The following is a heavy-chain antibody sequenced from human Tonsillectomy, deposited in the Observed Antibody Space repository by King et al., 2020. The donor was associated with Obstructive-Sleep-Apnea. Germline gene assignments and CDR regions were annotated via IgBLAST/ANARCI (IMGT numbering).Heavy chain of an antibody. D-gene: IGHD3-10*01. CDR1: GYSFSSGYY. CDR2: IYHRGNT. V-gene: IGHV4-38-2*02. J-gene: IGHJ4*02. CDR3: AREGTYYGSTLPGGDY. Sequence: QLQESGPGLVKPSETLSLTCTVSGYSFSSGYYWGWIRQPPGKGLEWIGNIYHRGNTYYNPSLKSRVTISIDTSNNQFSLRLNSVTVADTAVYYCAREGTYYGSTLPGGDYWGQGTLVTVSS.